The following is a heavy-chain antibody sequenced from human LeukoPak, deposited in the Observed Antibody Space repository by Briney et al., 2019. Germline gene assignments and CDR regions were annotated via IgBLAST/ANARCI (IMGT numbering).Heavy chain of an antibody. V-gene: IGHV4-34*01. CDR2: INHSGST. D-gene: IGHD1-26*01. CDR3: AMTISGSSIFDY. Sequence: SETLSLTCAVYGGSFSGYYWSWIRQPPGKGLEWIGEINHSGSTNYNPSLKSRVTISVDTSKDQFSLKLSSVTAADTAVYYCAMTISGSSIFDYWGQGTLVTVSS. J-gene: IGHJ4*02. CDR1: GGSFSGYY.